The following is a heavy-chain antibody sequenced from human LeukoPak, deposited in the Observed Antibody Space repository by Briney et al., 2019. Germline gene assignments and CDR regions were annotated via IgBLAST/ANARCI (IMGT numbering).Heavy chain of an antibody. CDR1: GGSISSSSYY. V-gene: IGHV4-39*01. Sequence: SGTLSLTCTVSGGSISSSSYYWGWIRQPPGKGLEWIGIIFYVVSTYYNPSLKSRVTISVDTSKNQFSLKLSSVTAADTAVYYCARHSHDAEYFQHWGQGTLVTASS. J-gene: IGHJ1*01. D-gene: IGHD3-16*01. CDR3: ARHSHDAEYFQH. CDR2: IFYVVST.